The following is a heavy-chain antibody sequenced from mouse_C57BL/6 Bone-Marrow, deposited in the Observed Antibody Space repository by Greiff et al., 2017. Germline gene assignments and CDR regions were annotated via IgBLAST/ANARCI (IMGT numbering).Heavy chain of an antibody. CDR1: GFAFSRYW. J-gene: IGHJ3*01. CDR2: INPDSSTT. CDR3: ERLGYYSWFAN. D-gene: IGHD2-3*01. Sequence: VQLKESGGGLVQPGGSLKLSCAASGFAFSRYWMRWVRQAPGKGLEWIGEINPDSSTTNYTPSLKDKFIISRDTAKNTLYLQMSKVRSEDTALYYCERLGYYSWFANWGQGTLVTVSA. V-gene: IGHV4-1*02.